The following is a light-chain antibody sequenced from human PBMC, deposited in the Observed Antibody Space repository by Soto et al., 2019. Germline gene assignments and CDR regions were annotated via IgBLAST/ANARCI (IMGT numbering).Light chain of an antibody. CDR2: GAS. CDR1: QSVSSN. Sequence: EIVMTQSPATLSVSPGERATLSCRASQSVSSNLAWYQQKPGQAPRLLIHGASTRATGIPARFSGSGSGTEFTLTISSLQSEDFAVYYCQQYNNWPVTFGGGTKVEIK. V-gene: IGKV3-15*01. CDR3: QQYNNWPVT. J-gene: IGKJ4*01.